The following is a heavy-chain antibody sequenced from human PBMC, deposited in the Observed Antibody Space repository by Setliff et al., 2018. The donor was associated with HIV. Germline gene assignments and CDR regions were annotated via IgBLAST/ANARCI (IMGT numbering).Heavy chain of an antibody. CDR2: IYTSGST. CDR1: SGSISSYY. Sequence: LSLTCTVSSGSISSYYWSWIRQPAGKGLEWIGRIYTSGSTKYNPSLKSRVTISVDTSKNQFSLKVSSVTAADTAVYYCARVARGGHSSRWYYFDYWGQGTLVTVSS. J-gene: IGHJ4*02. V-gene: IGHV4-4*07. D-gene: IGHD6-13*01. CDR3: ARVARGGHSSRWYYFDY.